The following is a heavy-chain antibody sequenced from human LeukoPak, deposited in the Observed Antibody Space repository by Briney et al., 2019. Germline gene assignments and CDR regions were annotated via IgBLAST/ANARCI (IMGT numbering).Heavy chain of an antibody. CDR1: GFTFSSYG. Sequence: GGSLRLSCAASGFTFSSYGMHWVRQAPGRGLEWVAVISYDGSNKYYADSVKGRFTISRDNSKNTLYLQMNSLRAEDTAVYYCAKARSRYSSGWYSFDYWGQGTLVTVSS. D-gene: IGHD6-19*01. J-gene: IGHJ4*02. V-gene: IGHV3-30*18. CDR2: ISYDGSNK. CDR3: AKARSRYSSGWYSFDY.